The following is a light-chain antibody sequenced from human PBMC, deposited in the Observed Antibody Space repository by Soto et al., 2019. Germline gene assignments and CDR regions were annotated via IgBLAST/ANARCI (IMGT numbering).Light chain of an antibody. J-gene: IGLJ3*02. V-gene: IGLV2-8*01. CDR2: EVN. CDR1: SSDVGGYNY. CDR3: SSNVGGDSWV. Sequence: QSALTQPPSASGSPGQSVTISCTGTSSDVGGYNYVSWYQQHPDKAPKLIIYEVNKRPSGVPDRFSGSKSGNTASLTVSGLQAEDEADYYCSSNVGGDSWVFGGGTKLTVL.